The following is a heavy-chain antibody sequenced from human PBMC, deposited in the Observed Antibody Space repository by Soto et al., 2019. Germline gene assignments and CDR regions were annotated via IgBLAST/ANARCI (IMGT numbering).Heavy chain of an antibody. D-gene: IGHD1-7*01. J-gene: IGHJ4*02. CDR1: RFTFSDFE. Sequence: QVQLVESGGGVVQPGRSLRLCYSASRFTFSDFEMYWVRQAPGKGLDWVSFISYDGSNQYYAGSVKGRFTISRDNSRDTLFLLMNSLRPEDTPVYFCARRSGTAPRFDYWGQGTLVTVSS. CDR2: ISYDGSNQ. V-gene: IGHV3-30-3*01. CDR3: ARRSGTAPRFDY.